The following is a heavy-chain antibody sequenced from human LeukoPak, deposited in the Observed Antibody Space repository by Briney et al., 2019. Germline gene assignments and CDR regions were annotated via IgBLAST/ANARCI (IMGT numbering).Heavy chain of an antibody. Sequence: GGSLSLSCAASGFTFSSYGMHWVRQAPGKGLEWVAVISYDGSNKYYADSVKGRFTISRDNSKNTLYLQMNSLRAEDTAVYYCAKSLVVTENDYYYYGMDVWGQGTTVTVSS. CDR1: GFTFSSYG. V-gene: IGHV3-30*18. CDR2: ISYDGSNK. D-gene: IGHD3-22*01. CDR3: AKSLVVTENDYYYYGMDV. J-gene: IGHJ6*02.